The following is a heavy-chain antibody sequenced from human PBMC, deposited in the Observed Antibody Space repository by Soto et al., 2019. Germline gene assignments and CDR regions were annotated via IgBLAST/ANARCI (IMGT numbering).Heavy chain of an antibody. J-gene: IGHJ4*02. CDR3: ARGPIAGAGATHYFAY. D-gene: IGHD6-19*01. CDR2: IWYDGSNK. CDR1: GFTFSSYG. Sequence: QVQLVESGGGVVQPGRSLRLSCAASGFTFSSYGMHWVRQAPGKGLEWVAVIWYDGSNKYYADSVKGRFTISRDNSKNTLYLQMTSLRAEDTAVYYCARGPIAGAGATHYFAYWGQGTLVTVSS. V-gene: IGHV3-33*01.